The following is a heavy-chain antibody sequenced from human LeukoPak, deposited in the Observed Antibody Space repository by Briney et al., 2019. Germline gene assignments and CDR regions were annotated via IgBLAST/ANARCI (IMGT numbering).Heavy chain of an antibody. J-gene: IGHJ4*02. CDR2: IYFSGST. Sequence: SETLSLTCTVSGDSINSYSWTWIRQPAGKGLEWIGRIYFSGSTDYTPSLKSRVTISLDKSRNQFSLKLNSVTAADSALYYCVRGDTAVANIVAFDYWGQGTLVTVSS. CDR1: GDSINSYS. V-gene: IGHV4-4*07. D-gene: IGHD6-19*01. CDR3: VRGDTAVANIVAFDY.